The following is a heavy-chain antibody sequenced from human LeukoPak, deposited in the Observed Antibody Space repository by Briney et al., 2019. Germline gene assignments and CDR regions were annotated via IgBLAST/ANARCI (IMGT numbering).Heavy chain of an antibody. Sequence: PSETLSLTCTVSGGSISSSSYYWGWIRQPPGKGLEWIGSIYYSGSTYYNPSLKSRVTISVDTPKNQFSLKLSSVTAADTAVYYCARDLERISWVVSLSPAGDYSGQGTLVTVSS. CDR1: GGSISSSSYY. CDR3: ARDLERISWVVSLSPAGDY. V-gene: IGHV4-39*07. D-gene: IGHD3-3*02. CDR2: IYYSGST. J-gene: IGHJ4*02.